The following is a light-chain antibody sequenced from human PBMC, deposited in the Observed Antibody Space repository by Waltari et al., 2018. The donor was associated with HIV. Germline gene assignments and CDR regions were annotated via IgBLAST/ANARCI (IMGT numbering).Light chain of an antibody. CDR1: SSNIGSRS. V-gene: IGLV1-44*01. CDR2: SDN. CDR3: STWDDSLNGRV. Sequence: QSVLTQPPSASGTPGQWVTISCSGSSSNIGSRSVNWYQQLPGTAPKLLIYSDNQRPSGVPDRLSGSKSGTSASLAISGLQSEDEADDYCSTWDDSLNGRVFGGGTKLTVL. J-gene: IGLJ3*02.